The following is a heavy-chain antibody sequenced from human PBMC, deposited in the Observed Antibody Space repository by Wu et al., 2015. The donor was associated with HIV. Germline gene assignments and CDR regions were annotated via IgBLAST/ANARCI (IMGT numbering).Heavy chain of an antibody. CDR2: ILPIYGTS. CDR1: GGIFRNSV. D-gene: IGHD3-22*01. Sequence: QVQLVQSGAEVKKPGSSVKVSCKASGGIFRNSVFSWVRQAPGQGLEWMGGILPIYGTSDYARNFQGRVTITADEYRKTVYMELSGLTSVDTAVYYCASDGNSDSDNYQGHYYSYLDVWGEGTTVTV. J-gene: IGHJ6*02. V-gene: IGHV1-69*12. CDR3: ASDGNSDSDNYQGHYYSYLDV.